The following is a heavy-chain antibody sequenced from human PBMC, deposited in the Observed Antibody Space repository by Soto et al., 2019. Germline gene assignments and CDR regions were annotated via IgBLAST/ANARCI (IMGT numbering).Heavy chain of an antibody. D-gene: IGHD2-2*01. J-gene: IGHJ4*02. CDR3: ARGCSGTTCNDFDS. Sequence: ASVKVSCKASGYTFINYAMHWVRQAPGQSLEWMGWINADNGNTKYSQKFQDRVTITRDTSASTAYMELGSLRSEDTAVYYCARGCSGTTCNDFDSWGQGTLVTVSS. CDR1: GYTFINYA. CDR2: INADNGNT. V-gene: IGHV1-3*01.